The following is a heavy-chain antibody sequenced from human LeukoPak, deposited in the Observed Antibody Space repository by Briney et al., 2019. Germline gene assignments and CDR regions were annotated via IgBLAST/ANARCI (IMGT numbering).Heavy chain of an antibody. CDR3: ARASMVRGPATDYYYYGMDV. D-gene: IGHD3-10*01. V-gene: IGHV4-59*01. CDR1: GGSMSPYH. Sequence: PSETLSLTCTVSGGSMSPYHWGWIRQPPGKGLEWIGYIYYSGSTNYNPSLKSRVTISVDTSKNQFSLKLSSVTAADTAVYYCARASMVRGPATDYYYYGMDVWGQGTTVTVSS. J-gene: IGHJ6*02. CDR2: IYYSGST.